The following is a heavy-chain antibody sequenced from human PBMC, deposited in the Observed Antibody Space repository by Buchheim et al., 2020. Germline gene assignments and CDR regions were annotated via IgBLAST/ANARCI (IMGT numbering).Heavy chain of an antibody. V-gene: IGHV4-39*01. D-gene: IGHD3-16*01. Sequence: QLQLQESGPGLVKPSETLSLTCTVSGGSISSSSYYWGWIRQPPGKGLEWIGSIYYSGSTYYNPSLKSRVTISVDTSKNQFPLKLSSVTAADTAVYYCARPHRGGGLYYFDYWGQGTL. CDR2: IYYSGST. CDR3: ARPHRGGGLYYFDY. J-gene: IGHJ4*02. CDR1: GGSISSSSYY.